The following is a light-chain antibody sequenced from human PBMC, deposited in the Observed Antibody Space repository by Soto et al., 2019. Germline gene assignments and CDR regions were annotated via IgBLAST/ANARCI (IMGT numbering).Light chain of an antibody. V-gene: IGKV3-15*01. CDR1: QSVSSN. CDR2: SAS. J-gene: IGKJ5*01. CDR3: QQYNTWPPFT. Sequence: EIVMTQSPATLSVSPGERATLSCRASQSVSSNLAWYQQKPGQAPRPLIYSASTRATGIPARFSGSGSGTEFTPTISSLQSEDFAVSYCQQYNTWPPFTFGQGTRLEIK.